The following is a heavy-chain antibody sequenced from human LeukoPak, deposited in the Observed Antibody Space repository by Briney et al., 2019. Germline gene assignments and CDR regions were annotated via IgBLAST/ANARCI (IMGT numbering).Heavy chain of an antibody. Sequence: SQTLSLTCTVSGGSISSGDYYWSWIRQPPGKGLEWIGYIYYSGSTYYNPSPKSRVTISVDTSKNQFSLKLSSVTAADTAVYYCARDLLNEGNHLDYWGQGTLVTVSS. CDR3: ARDLLNEGNHLDY. V-gene: IGHV4-30-4*01. D-gene: IGHD4-23*01. CDR2: IYYSGST. CDR1: GGSISSGDYY. J-gene: IGHJ4*02.